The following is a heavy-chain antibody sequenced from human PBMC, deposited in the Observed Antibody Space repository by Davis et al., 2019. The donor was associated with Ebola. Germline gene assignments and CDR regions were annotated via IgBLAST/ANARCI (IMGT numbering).Heavy chain of an antibody. J-gene: IGHJ4*02. CDR1: GFTFDDFG. D-gene: IGHD6-25*01. CDR2: IHWSGAIT. V-gene: IGHV3-20*04. Sequence: GGSPRLSCAASGFTFDDFGMSWVRQAPGKGLEWVSGIHWSGAITGYADSVKGRFTMSRDSSQNTLYLQMNSLKGEDTAVYYCARGAANLDYWGQGTLVTVSS. CDR3: ARGAANLDY.